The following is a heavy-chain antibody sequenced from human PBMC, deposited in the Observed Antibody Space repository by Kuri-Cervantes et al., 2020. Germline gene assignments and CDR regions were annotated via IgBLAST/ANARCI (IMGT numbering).Heavy chain of an antibody. CDR2: IYYSGST. Sequence: SETLSLTCTVSGGSISSGGYYWSWIRQHPGKGLEWIGYIYYSGSTYYNPSLKSRVTISVDTSKNQFSLKLSSVTAADTAVYYCARTIPAAFGYYYYYMDVWGKGTTVTVSS. J-gene: IGHJ6*03. CDR1: GGSISSGGYY. D-gene: IGHD2-2*01. CDR3: ARTIPAAFGYYYYYMDV. V-gene: IGHV4-31*03.